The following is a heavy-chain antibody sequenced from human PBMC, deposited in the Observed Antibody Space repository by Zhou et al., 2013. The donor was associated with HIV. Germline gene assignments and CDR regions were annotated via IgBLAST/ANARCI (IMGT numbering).Heavy chain of an antibody. Sequence: QVQLVQSGAEVQKPGASVKVSCKASGYTFTDYYIHWVRQAPGQGLEWMGWINPNTGGTNYAQKFQGRVTMTRDTSISTAYMELSRLRSDDTAVYYCARIFYDGNDGCFDPWGQGTLVTVSS. CDR2: INPNTGGT. V-gene: IGHV1-2*02. CDR3: ARIFYDGNDGCFDP. D-gene: IGHD5-12*01. J-gene: IGHJ5*02. CDR1: GYTFTDYY.